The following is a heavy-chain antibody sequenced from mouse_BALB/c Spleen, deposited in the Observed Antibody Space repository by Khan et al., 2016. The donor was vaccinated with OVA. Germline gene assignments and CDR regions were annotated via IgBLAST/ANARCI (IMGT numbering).Heavy chain of an antibody. CDR3: SRDVATEYFNS. J-gene: IGHJ2*01. CDR2: IYPGTGDT. Sequence: QVQLKESGPELVKPGASVKISCKASGYTFTDYYINWVKQKPGQGLEWIGWIYPGTGDTQYNEKFKGKATLTVDTSSRTVYMQVSSLTSEDTAVYFCSRDVATEYFNSWGQGTTLTVSS. V-gene: IGHV1-84*02. D-gene: IGHD1-2*01. CDR1: GYTFTDYY.